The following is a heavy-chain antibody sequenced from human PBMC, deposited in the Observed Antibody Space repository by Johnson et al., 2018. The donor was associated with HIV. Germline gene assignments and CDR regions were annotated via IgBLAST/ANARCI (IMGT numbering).Heavy chain of an antibody. Sequence: QLVESGGGLVQPGRSLRLSCAASGFTFDDYAMHWVRQAPGKGLEWVSGISWNSGSIGYADSVKGRFTISRDNAKNSLYLQMNSLRAEDTAVYYCARAERSSSGVDAFDIWGQGTMVTVSS. CDR2: ISWNSGSI. CDR3: ARAERSSSGVDAFDI. CDR1: GFTFDDYA. J-gene: IGHJ3*02. V-gene: IGHV3-9*01. D-gene: IGHD6-6*01.